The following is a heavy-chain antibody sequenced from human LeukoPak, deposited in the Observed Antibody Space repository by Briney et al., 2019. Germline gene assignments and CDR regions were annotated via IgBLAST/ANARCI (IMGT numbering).Heavy chain of an antibody. CDR2: TRNKANSYTT. D-gene: IGHD1-26*01. J-gene: IGHJ5*02. Sequence: GGSLRLSCAASGFTFSDHYMDWVRQAPGKGLEWVGRTRNKANSYTTEYAASVKGRFTISRDDSKNSLYLQMNSLKTEDTAVYYCARKKGGARCSDPGGKGTLVTVS. CDR1: GFTFSDHY. V-gene: IGHV3-72*01. CDR3: ARKKGGARCSDP.